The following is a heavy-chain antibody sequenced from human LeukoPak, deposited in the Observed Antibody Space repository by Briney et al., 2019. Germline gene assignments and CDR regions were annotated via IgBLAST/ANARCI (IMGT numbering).Heavy chain of an antibody. J-gene: IGHJ4*02. V-gene: IGHV1-2*02. CDR1: GYTFTGYY. CDR3: ATIGDGYYYDSSGTEVFDY. D-gene: IGHD3-22*01. Sequence: ASVKVSCKASGYTFTGYYMHWVRQAPGQGLEWMGWINPNSGGTNYAQKFQGRVTMTRDTSISTAYMELSSLRSEDTAVYYCATIGDGYYYDSSGTEVFDYWGQGTLVTVSS. CDR2: INPNSGGT.